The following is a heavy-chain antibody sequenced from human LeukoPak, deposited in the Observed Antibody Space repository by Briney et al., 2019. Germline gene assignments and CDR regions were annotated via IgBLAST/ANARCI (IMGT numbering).Heavy chain of an antibody. Sequence: PGGSLRLSCAASGFTFSSYAMSWVRQAPGKGLEWVAVISYDGSNKYYADSVKGRFTISRDNSKNTLYLQMNSLRAEDTAVYYCARERGASARFDLWGRGTLVTVSS. J-gene: IGHJ2*01. CDR3: ARERGASARFDL. CDR2: ISYDGSNK. V-gene: IGHV3-30*04. CDR1: GFTFSSYA.